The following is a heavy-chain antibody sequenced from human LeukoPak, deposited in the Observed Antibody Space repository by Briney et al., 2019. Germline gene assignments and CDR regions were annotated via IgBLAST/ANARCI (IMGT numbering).Heavy chain of an antibody. J-gene: IGHJ3*02. CDR1: GGSTSTGDYY. Sequence: PSETLSLTCIVSGGSTSTGDYYCSWIRQPAGKGLEWIGRIYTSGSTNYNPSLKSRVTISVDTSKNQFSLKLSSVTAADTAVYYCARDSLQDAFDIWGQGTMVTVSS. V-gene: IGHV4-61*02. CDR2: IYTSGST. CDR3: ARDSLQDAFDI.